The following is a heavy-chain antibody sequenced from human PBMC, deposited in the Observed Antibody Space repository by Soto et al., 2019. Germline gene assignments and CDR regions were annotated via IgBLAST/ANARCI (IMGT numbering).Heavy chain of an antibody. CDR3: AALDGALDY. V-gene: IGHV4-59*01. Sequence: SETLSLTCTVSGDSFSSYYWTWIRQPPGKRLEWVAYIFHTGNTNYNPSLKSRVTISVDTSKNQFSLKLRSVTPADTAVYYCAALDGALDYWGPGTLVTVSS. CDR2: IFHTGNT. D-gene: IGHD3-10*01. J-gene: IGHJ4*02. CDR1: GDSFSSYY.